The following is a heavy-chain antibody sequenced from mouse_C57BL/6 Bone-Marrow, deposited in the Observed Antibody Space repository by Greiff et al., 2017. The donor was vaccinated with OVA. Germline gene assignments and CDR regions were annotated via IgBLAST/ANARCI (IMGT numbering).Heavy chain of an antibody. CDR3: ARKLYYYGSRGYAMDY. D-gene: IGHD1-1*01. J-gene: IGHJ4*01. V-gene: IGHV1-77*01. CDR2: IGPGSGST. CDR1: GYTFTDYY. Sequence: VKLVESGAELVKPGASVKISCKASGYTFTDYYINWVKQRPGQGLEWIGKIGPGSGSTYYNEKFKGKATLTADKSSSTAYMQLSSLTSEDSAVYFCARKLYYYGSRGYAMDYWGQGTSVTVSS.